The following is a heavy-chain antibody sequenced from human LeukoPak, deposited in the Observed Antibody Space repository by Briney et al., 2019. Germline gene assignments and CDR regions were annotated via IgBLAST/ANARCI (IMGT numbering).Heavy chain of an antibody. J-gene: IGHJ1*01. V-gene: IGHV3-23*01. D-gene: IGHD2-2*02. Sequence: PGGSLRLSCAASGFTFSSYAMSWGCEGPGKGLEWVSAISGSGGRTYYVDSVRGRFTISRDNSKKTLYLKMNSLRAEDTAVYYCAKDPQYQLLYSEYFQHWGQGTLVTVSS. CDR1: GFTFSSYA. CDR2: ISGSGGRT. CDR3: AKDPQYQLLYSEYFQH.